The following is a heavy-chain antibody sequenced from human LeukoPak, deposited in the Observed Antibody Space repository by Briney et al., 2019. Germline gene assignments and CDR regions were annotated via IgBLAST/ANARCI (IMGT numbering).Heavy chain of an antibody. V-gene: IGHV3-73*01. CDR2: IRTRTNRYAT. J-gene: IGHJ4*02. Sequence: GGSLRLSCAASGFTFSVSAIHWVRQASGKGLEWVGRIRTRTNRYATAYAAAVKGRFTVSRDDSKNTAYLQMNSLKTEDTAVYYCARLDYGSDYWGQGTQVIVSS. D-gene: IGHD3-10*01. CDR1: GFTFSVSA. CDR3: ARLDYGSDY.